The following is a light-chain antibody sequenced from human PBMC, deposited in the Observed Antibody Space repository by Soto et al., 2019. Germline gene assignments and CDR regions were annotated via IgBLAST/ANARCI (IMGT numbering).Light chain of an antibody. Sequence: EIVLTQSPATLSLSPGERATLSCTASQSVNSYLAWYQHRPGQAPRLLIYDTFNRATGVPARFSGSGSGTDFTLTISSLEPEDFAVYYCQPSTSRYTFGQGTKVETK. J-gene: IGKJ2*01. CDR1: QSVNSY. CDR3: QPSTSRYT. CDR2: DTF. V-gene: IGKV3-11*01.